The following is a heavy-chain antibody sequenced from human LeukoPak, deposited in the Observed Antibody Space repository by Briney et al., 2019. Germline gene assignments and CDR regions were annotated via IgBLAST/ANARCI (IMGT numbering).Heavy chain of an antibody. CDR3: ARGVGTSGDY. CDR1: GGSFSGYY. J-gene: IGHJ4*02. Sequence: SETLSLTCAVYGGSFSGYYWSWIRQPPGKGLEYLGSISYSGITNYNPSLKSRLTLSVDTSRNQLSLKLSSVTAADTAVYYCARGVGTSGDYWGQGTLVTVSS. V-gene: IGHV4-59*01. D-gene: IGHD1/OR15-1a*01. CDR2: ISYSGIT.